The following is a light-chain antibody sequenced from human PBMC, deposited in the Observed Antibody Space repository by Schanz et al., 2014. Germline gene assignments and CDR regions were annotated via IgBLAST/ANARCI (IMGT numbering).Light chain of an antibody. CDR1: QNITSK. V-gene: IGKV3-15*01. Sequence: EIVMTQSPATLSVSPGERATLSCRASQNITSKLAWYQHKPGQAPRPLIFGASTRATGVPARFSGSGSGTEFTLTISSLQSEDFAVYYCQQYDNWWTFGQGTKVEIK. CDR2: GAS. CDR3: QQYDNWWT. J-gene: IGKJ1*01.